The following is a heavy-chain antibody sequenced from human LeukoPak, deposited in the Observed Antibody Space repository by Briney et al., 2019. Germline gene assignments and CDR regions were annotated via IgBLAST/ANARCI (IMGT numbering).Heavy chain of an antibody. Sequence: GGSLRLSCAASGFTFSSYGMHWVRQAPGKGLEWVAFIRYDGSNKYYADSVKGRFTISRDSSKNILYLQMNSLRAEDTAVYYCAKDRCSNGVGCYYYYMDVWGKGTTVTVSS. J-gene: IGHJ6*03. CDR1: GFTFSSYG. CDR2: IRYDGSNK. D-gene: IGHD2-8*01. CDR3: AKDRCSNGVGCYYYYMDV. V-gene: IGHV3-30*02.